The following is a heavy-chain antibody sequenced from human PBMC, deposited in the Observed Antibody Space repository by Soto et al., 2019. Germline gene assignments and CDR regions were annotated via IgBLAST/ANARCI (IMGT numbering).Heavy chain of an antibody. D-gene: IGHD6-19*01. V-gene: IGHV4-59*08. CDR2: IYYNGST. Sequence: QVQLQESGPGLVKPSETLSLTCTVSGGAISSSYWSLIRQPPGKGLEWIGYIYYNGSTNYNPSLNSRVTKSLDTSRKRFSLKMSSVTAADTAVDYCAGRASSGWSDYWGQGTLVTVSA. CDR1: GGAISSSY. J-gene: IGHJ4*02. CDR3: AGRASSGWSDY.